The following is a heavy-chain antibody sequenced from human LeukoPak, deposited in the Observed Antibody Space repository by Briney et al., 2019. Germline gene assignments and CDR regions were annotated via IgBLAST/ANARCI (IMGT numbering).Heavy chain of an antibody. CDR3: AKGQLWPPFFDY. J-gene: IGHJ4*02. Sequence: GGSLRLSCAASGFTFSGYAMSWVRQAPGKGLEWVSAISGSGGSTYYADSVKGRFTISRDNSKNTLYLQMNSLRAEDTAVYYCAKGQLWPPFFDYWGQGTLVTVSS. D-gene: IGHD5-18*01. CDR1: GFTFSGYA. CDR2: ISGSGGST. V-gene: IGHV3-23*01.